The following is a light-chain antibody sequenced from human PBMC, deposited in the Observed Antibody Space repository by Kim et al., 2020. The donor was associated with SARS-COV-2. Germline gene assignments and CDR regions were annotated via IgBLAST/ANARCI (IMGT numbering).Light chain of an antibody. CDR3: QSYDSSSVV. CDR1: SGSIASNY. V-gene: IGLV6-57*03. J-gene: IGLJ2*01. CDR2: EDN. Sequence: GNTVTISCTRSSGSIASNYVQWYQQRPGSAPTTVIYEDNQRPSGVPDRFSGSIDSSSNSTSLTISGLKTEDEADYYCQSYDSSSVVFGGGTQLTVL.